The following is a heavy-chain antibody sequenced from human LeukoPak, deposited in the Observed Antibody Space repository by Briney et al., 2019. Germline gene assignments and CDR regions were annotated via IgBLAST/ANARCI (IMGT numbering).Heavy chain of an antibody. CDR1: GGTFSSYA. J-gene: IGHJ4*02. V-gene: IGHV1-69*04. CDR2: IIPILGIA. Sequence: SVKVSCKASGGTFSSYAISWVRQAPGQGLEWMGRIIPILGIANYVQKFQGRVTITADKSTSTACMELSSLRSEDTAVYYCARHGGPGAAAGKGYFDYWGQGTLVTVSS. D-gene: IGHD6-13*01. CDR3: ARHGGPGAAAGKGYFDY.